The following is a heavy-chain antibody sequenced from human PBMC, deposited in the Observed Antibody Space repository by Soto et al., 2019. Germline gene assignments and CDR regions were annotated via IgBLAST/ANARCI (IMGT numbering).Heavy chain of an antibody. CDR2: INHSGST. CDR1: GGSFSGYY. D-gene: IGHD6-19*01. J-gene: IGHJ4*02. V-gene: IGHV4-34*01. Sequence: PSETLSLTCAVYGGSFSGYYWSWIRQPPGKGLEWIGEINHSGSTNYNPSLKSRVTISVDTSKNQFSLKLSSVTAADTAVYYCARGWGSGWLNYFDYWGQGTLVTVSS. CDR3: ARGWGSGWLNYFDY.